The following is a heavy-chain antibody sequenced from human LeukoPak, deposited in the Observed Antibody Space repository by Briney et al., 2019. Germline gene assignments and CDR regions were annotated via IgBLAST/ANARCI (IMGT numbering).Heavy chain of an antibody. J-gene: IGHJ3*02. Sequence: PSETLSLTCAVSGGSISSGGYSWGWIRQPPGKGLEWIGYIYHSGSTYYNPSLKSRVTISVDRSKNQFSLKLSSVAAADTAVYYCARAISRVVAATTDAFDIWGQGTMVTVSS. CDR2: IYHSGST. CDR3: ARAISRVVAATTDAFDI. D-gene: IGHD2-15*01. V-gene: IGHV4-30-2*01. CDR1: GGSISSGGYS.